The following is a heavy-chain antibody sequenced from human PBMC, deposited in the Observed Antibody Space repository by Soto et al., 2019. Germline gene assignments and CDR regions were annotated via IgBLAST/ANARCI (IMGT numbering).Heavy chain of an antibody. CDR3: AREDGYSDYGMDV. CDR1: GGTFSSYT. CDR2: IIPILGIA. Sequence: QVQLVQSGAEVKKPGSSVKVSCKASGGTFSSYTISWVRQAPGQGLEWMGRIIPILGIANYAQKFQGRVTITADKSTSTAYMELSSLRSEDTAVDYGAREDGYSDYGMDVWGQGTTVTVSS. V-gene: IGHV1-69*08. D-gene: IGHD5-12*01. J-gene: IGHJ6*02.